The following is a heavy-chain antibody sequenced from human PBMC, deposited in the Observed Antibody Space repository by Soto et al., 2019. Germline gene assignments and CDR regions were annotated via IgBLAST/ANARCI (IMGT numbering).Heavy chain of an antibody. CDR3: ASRGYSGYEPIDY. Sequence: QVQLQQWGAGLLKPSETLSLTCAVYGGSFSGYYWSWIRQPPGKGLEWIGEINHSGSTNYTPSLKSRVTISVDTSKNQFSLKLSSVTAADTAVYYCASRGYSGYEPIDYWGQGTLVTVSS. CDR1: GGSFSGYY. V-gene: IGHV4-34*01. J-gene: IGHJ4*02. D-gene: IGHD5-12*01. CDR2: INHSGST.